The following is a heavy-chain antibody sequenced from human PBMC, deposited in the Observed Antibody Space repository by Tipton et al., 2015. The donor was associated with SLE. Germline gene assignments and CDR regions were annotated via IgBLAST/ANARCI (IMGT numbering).Heavy chain of an antibody. Sequence: TLSLTCTVSGGSISSHYWSWIRQPPGKGLEWIGYIYYSGSTNYNPSLKSRVTISVDTSKNQFSLKLSSVTAADTAVYYCARVMRYYYYYGMDIWGQGTTVTVSS. CDR1: GGSISSHY. J-gene: IGHJ6*02. D-gene: IGHD2-8*01. CDR2: IYYSGST. V-gene: IGHV4-59*11. CDR3: ARVMRYYYYYGMDI.